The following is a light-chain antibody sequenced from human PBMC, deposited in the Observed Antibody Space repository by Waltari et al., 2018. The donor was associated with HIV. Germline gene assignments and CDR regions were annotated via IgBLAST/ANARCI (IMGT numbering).Light chain of an antibody. J-gene: IGKJ4*01. CDR3: QHYEYLRT. CDR2: GAS. Sequence: MKQSPSALSGCVDEAVTITCQANHNIKTLIDLYHQTLVKAPRLLVYGASYLETGVRSRLNASGSGTHFTLTISPLSPDDFGVYFCQHYEYLRTFGGGSNIEI. V-gene: IGKV1-33*01. CDR1: HNIKTL.